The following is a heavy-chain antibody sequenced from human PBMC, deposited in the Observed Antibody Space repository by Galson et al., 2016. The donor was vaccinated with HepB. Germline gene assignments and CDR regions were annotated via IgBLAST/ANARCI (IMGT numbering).Heavy chain of an antibody. CDR2: ISYTGST. CDR1: GGSISSGGYY. CDR3: ARDEYCSGGRCSPANYSFDY. Sequence: TLSLTCTVSGGSISSGGYYWSWIRQHPGKGLEWIGYISYTGSTYNHPSLNSRAIISVDTSKNQFSLQLSSATAADTAVYFCARDEYCSGGRCSPANYSFDYWGQGTLVTVSS. V-gene: IGHV4-31*03. D-gene: IGHD2-15*01. J-gene: IGHJ4*02.